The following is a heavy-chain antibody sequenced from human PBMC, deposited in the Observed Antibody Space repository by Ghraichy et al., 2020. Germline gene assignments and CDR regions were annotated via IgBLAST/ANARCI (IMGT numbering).Heavy chain of an antibody. CDR2: IKQDGSEK. J-gene: IGHJ4*02. V-gene: IGHV3-7*01. D-gene: IGHD4-17*01. CDR1: GFTFSSYW. Sequence: GGSLRLSCAASGFTFSSYWMSWVRQAPGKGLEWVANIKQDGSEKYYVDSVKGRFTISRDNAKNSLYLQMNSLRAEDTAVYYCARVYTVYGDRRRQDYWGQGTLVTVSS. CDR3: ARVYTVYGDRRRQDY.